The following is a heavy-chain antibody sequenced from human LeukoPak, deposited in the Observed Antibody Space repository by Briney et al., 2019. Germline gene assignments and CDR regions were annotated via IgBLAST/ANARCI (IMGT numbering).Heavy chain of an antibody. J-gene: IGHJ6*03. CDR2: ISSSSSYI. CDR3: ARGSGAAAPNYYYYMDV. V-gene: IGHV3-21*01. CDR1: GFTFSSYS. Sequence: GGSLRLSCAASGFTFSSYSMNWVRQAPGKGLEWVSSISSSSSYIYYADSVKGRFTISRDNAKNSLYLQMNSLRAEDTAVYYCARGSGAAAPNYYYYMDVWGKGTTVTISS. D-gene: IGHD6-13*01.